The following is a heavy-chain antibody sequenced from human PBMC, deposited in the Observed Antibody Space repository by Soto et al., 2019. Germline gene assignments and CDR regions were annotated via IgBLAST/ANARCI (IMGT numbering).Heavy chain of an antibody. D-gene: IGHD6-13*01. Sequence: EVQLLESGGALVQPGGSLRLSCTASGFTFRNQAMSWVRQAPGRGPQWVSAISGGGETTSYADPVKGRFTVSRDNSEAPLYLQMTCLGVKVTAVYYGANGGGGYSSTWWLRGDVYWGQGTLVSVSS. J-gene: IGHJ4*02. CDR3: ANGGGGYSSTWWLRGDVY. CDR1: GFTFRNQA. V-gene: IGHV3-23*01. CDR2: ISGGGETT.